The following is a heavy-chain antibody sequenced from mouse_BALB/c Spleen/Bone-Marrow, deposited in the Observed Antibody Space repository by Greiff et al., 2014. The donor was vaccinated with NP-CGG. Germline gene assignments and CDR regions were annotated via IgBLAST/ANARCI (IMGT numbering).Heavy chain of an antibody. CDR2: ISNLAYSI. J-gene: IGHJ4*01. CDR1: GFTFSDYG. CDR3: AREGGAMDY. V-gene: IGHV5-15*02. Sequence: EVKLQESGGGLVQPGGSRKLSCAAPGFTFSDYGMAWVRQAPGEGPEWVAFISNLAYSIYYADTVTGRFTISRENAKNTLYLEMSSLRSEDTAMYYCAREGGAMDYWGQGTSVTVSS.